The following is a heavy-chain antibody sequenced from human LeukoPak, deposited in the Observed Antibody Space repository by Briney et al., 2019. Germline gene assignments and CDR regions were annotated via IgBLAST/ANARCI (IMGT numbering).Heavy chain of an antibody. CDR1: GFTFSDYY. V-gene: IGHV3-11*01. CDR2: ISSSGSTI. CDR3: ARSVKVITTPSYFDY. Sequence: GGSLRLSCAASGFTFSDYYMSWIRQAPGKGLEWVSYISSSGSTIYYADSVKGRFTISRDNAKNSLYLQMNSLRAEDTAVYYCARSVKVITTPSYFDYWGQRTLVTVSS. J-gene: IGHJ4*02. D-gene: IGHD3-22*01.